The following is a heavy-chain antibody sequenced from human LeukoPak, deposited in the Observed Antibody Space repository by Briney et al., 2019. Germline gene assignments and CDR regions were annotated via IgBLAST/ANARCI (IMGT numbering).Heavy chain of an antibody. V-gene: IGHV1-69*05. D-gene: IGHD4-17*01. CDR3: ARDGGDYGVYYYYMDV. J-gene: IGHJ6*03. CDR2: IIPIFGTA. Sequence: SVKVSCKASGGTFSSYAISWVRLAPGQGLEWMGGIIPIFGTANYAQKFQGRVTITTDESTSTAYMELSSLRSEDTAVYYCARDGGDYGVYYYYMDVWGKGTTVTVSS. CDR1: GGTFSSYA.